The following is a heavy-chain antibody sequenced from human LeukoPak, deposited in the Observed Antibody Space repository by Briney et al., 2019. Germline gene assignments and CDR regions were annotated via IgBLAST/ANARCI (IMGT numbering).Heavy chain of an antibody. CDR2: IKQDGSEK. CDR1: GFIFSSYW. V-gene: IGHV3-7*01. J-gene: IGHJ6*02. CDR3: ARQDPIDYYYGMDV. Sequence: GGSLRLFCAASGFIFSSYWMSWVRQAPGKGLEWVANIKQDGSEKYYVDSAKGRFTTSRDNAKNSLYLQMNSLRAEDTAVYYCARQDPIDYYYGMDVWGQGTTVTVSS.